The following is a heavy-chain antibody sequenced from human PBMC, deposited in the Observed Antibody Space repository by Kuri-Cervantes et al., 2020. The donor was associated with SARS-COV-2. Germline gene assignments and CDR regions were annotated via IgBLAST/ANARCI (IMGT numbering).Heavy chain of an antibody. V-gene: IGHV3-53*01. CDR2: IYSSGST. J-gene: IGHJ4*02. CDR3: ARVRMPAYYFDY. CDR1: GFTVNSNY. Sequence: GGSLRLSCAASGFTVNSNYMSWVRQAPGKGLEWVSVIYSSGSTYYADSVKGRFTISRDNSKNTLYLQMNSLRAEDTAVYYCARVRMPAYYFDYWGQGTLVTVSS. D-gene: IGHD2-2*01.